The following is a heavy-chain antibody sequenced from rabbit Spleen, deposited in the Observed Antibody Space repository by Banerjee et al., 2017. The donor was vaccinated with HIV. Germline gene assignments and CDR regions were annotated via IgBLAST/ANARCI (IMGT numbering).Heavy chain of an antibody. J-gene: IGHJ3*01. CDR1: GFSFSDYYY. D-gene: IGHD8-1*01. CDR3: ARGFWDGSSDVFEL. V-gene: IGHV1S45*01. Sequence: QEQLEESGGGLVKPGASLTLTCTASGFSFSDYYYICWVRQAPEKGLEWIACINVGSSGRTYYASWAKGRFTISKTSSTTVTLQMTSLTAADTATYFCARGFWDGSSDVFELWGQGTLVTVS. CDR2: INVGSSGRT.